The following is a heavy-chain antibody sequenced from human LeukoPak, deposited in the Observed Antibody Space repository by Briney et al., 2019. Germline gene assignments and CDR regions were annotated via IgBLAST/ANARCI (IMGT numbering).Heavy chain of an antibody. D-gene: IGHD3-22*01. V-gene: IGHV4-59*08. CDR2: IYYSGST. J-gene: IGHJ6*03. Sequence: SETLSLTCTVSGGSISSYYWSWIRQPPGMGLEWIGYIYYSGSTNYDPSLKSRVTISVDTSKNQFSLKLSSVTAADTAVYYCARSSEGRYYYDSSGFSYYYYYMDVWGKGTTVTISS. CDR1: GGSISSYY. CDR3: ARSSEGRYYYDSSGFSYYYYYMDV.